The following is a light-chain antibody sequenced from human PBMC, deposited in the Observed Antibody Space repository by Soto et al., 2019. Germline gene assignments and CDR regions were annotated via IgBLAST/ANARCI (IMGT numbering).Light chain of an antibody. CDR1: SSDVGGYNH. CDR3: CSYTGSNTDV. V-gene: IGLV2-14*01. CDR2: EVS. J-gene: IGLJ1*01. Sequence: QSALTQPASVSGSPGQSITISCTGTSSDVGGYNHVSWYQQHPGKAPKLMIYEVSNRPSGISNRFSGSKSGNTASLTISGIQAEDEADYYCCSYTGSNTDVFGTGTKLTVL.